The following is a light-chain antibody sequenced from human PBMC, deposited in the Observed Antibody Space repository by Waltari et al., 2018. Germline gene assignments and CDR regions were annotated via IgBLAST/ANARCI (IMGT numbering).Light chain of an antibody. J-gene: IGLJ1*01. CDR1: NSDVGAYNY. CDR3: SSYAHNNHFV. Sequence: QSVLTQPPSATGSPGQSVTISCTGTNSDVGAYNYVSWYQQHPGNVPKLFIYEVTKRPSGVPDRFSGSKSGNTASLTVSGLQADDEADYYCSSYAHNNHFVFGTGTKVTVL. CDR2: EVT. V-gene: IGLV2-8*01.